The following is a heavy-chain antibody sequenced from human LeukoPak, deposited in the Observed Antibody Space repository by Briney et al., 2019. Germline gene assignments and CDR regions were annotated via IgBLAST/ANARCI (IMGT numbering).Heavy chain of an antibody. D-gene: IGHD1-26*01. V-gene: IGHV3-23*01. CDR1: GFTFTSYS. CDR2: LSGGGGST. J-gene: IGHJ4*02. CDR3: AKGGKWDVTPFDY. Sequence: GGSLRLSCAASGFTFTSYSMNWVRQAPGKGLEWVSTLSGGGGSTYYADSVKGRFTISRDNSKNTLYLKVNSLRAEDTAVYYCAKGGKWDVTPFDYWGQGTLVTVSS.